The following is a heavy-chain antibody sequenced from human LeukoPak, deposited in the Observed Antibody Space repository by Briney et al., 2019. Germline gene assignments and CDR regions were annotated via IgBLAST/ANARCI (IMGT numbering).Heavy chain of an antibody. V-gene: IGHV3-30-3*01. CDR2: ISYDGSNK. D-gene: IGHD4-17*01. J-gene: IGHJ5*02. CDR1: GFTFISYA. Sequence: GGSLRLSCAASGFTFISYAMHWVRQAPGRGLEWGAVISYDGSNKYYADSVKGRFTISRDNSKNTLYLQMNSLRAEDTAVYYCARAGTVTTTLIDPWGQGTLVTVSS. CDR3: ARAGTVTTTLIDP.